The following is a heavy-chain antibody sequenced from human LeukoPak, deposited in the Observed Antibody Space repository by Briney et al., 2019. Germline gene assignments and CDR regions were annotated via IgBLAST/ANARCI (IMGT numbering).Heavy chain of an antibody. CDR1: GFTFSGYA. V-gene: IGHV3-21*01. CDR2: ISSSSSYI. Sequence: GGSLRLSCAASGFTFSGYAMNWVRQARGKGLEWVSSISSSSSYIYHADSVKGRFTISRDNAKSSLYLQMNSLRAEDTASYYCARSSDWHFDYWGQGILVTVSS. D-gene: IGHD6-19*01. CDR3: ARSSDWHFDY. J-gene: IGHJ4*02.